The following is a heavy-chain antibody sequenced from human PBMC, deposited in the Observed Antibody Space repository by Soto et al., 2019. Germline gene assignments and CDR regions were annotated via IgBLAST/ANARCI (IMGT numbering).Heavy chain of an antibody. J-gene: IGHJ6*02. Sequence: GASVKVSCKASGGTFSSYAISWVRQAPGQGLEWMGGIIPIFGTANYAQKFQGRVTITADESTSTAYMELSSLRSEDTAVYYCARDRDAYGSSTDYGMDVWGQGTTVTVSS. CDR2: IIPIFGTA. CDR1: GGTFSSYA. V-gene: IGHV1-69*13. D-gene: IGHD6-6*01. CDR3: ARDRDAYGSSTDYGMDV.